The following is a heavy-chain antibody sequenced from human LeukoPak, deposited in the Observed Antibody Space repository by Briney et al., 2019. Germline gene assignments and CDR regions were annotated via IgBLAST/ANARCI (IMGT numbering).Heavy chain of an antibody. CDR3: AKVSGLPGNY. J-gene: IGHJ4*02. CDR1: GFTFSSYG. CDR2: ISYDGSNK. Sequence: GSLRLSCAASGFTFSSYGMHWVRQAPGKGLEWVAVISYDGSNKYYADSVKGRFTISRDNSKNTLYLQMNSLRAEDTAVYYCAKVSGLPGNYWGQGTLVTVSS. V-gene: IGHV3-30*18. D-gene: IGHD3-10*01.